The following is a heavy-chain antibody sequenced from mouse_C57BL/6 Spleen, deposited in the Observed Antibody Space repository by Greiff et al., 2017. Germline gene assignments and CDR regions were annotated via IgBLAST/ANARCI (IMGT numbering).Heavy chain of an antibody. Sequence: VQLQQPGAELVKPGASVKLSCKASGYTFTSYWMQWVKQRPGQGLEWIGKIDPSDSYTNYNHKFKGKATLTVDTSSSTAYMQLSSLTSEDSAVYYCARGNYDYIGYWGQGTTLTVSS. CDR3: ARGNYDYIGY. CDR2: IDPSDSYT. CDR1: GYTFTSYW. D-gene: IGHD2-4*01. J-gene: IGHJ2*01. V-gene: IGHV1-50*01.